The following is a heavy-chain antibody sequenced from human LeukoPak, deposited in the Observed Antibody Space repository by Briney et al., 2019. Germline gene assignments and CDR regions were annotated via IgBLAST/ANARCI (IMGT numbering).Heavy chain of an antibody. D-gene: IGHD3-22*01. J-gene: IGHJ4*02. CDR3: ARGARRSGYSVTIDY. Sequence: SVKVSCKASGCTFSSYAINWVRQAPGQGLEWMGWIIPICGTANYAHTFQGRVTITADKSTNTPYMELSSLRSEDTAVYYCARGARRSGYSVTIDYWGQGTLVTASS. V-gene: IGHV1-69*06. CDR1: GCTFSSYA. CDR2: IIPICGTA.